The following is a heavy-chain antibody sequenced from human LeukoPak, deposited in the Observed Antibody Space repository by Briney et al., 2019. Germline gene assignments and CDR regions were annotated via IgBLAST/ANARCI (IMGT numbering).Heavy chain of an antibody. V-gene: IGHV3-21*01. Sequence: RGSLRLSCAASGFTFSSYSMNWVRQAPGKGLEWVSSISSSSSYIYYADSVKGRFTISRDNAKNSLYLQMNSLRAEDTAVYYCARVLRYCSGGNCYSGGLGYMDVWGKGTTVTISS. CDR1: GFTFSSYS. CDR2: ISSSSSYI. CDR3: ARVLRYCSGGNCYSGGLGYMDV. J-gene: IGHJ6*03. D-gene: IGHD2-15*01.